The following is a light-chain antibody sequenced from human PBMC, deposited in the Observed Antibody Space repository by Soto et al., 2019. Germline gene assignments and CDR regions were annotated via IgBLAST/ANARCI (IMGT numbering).Light chain of an antibody. V-gene: IGLV2-11*01. CDR2: DVS. J-gene: IGLJ2*01. CDR3: CSYAGSYGGA. Sequence: QSALTQPRSVSGSPGQSVTISCTGTSSDVGGYNYVSWYQQHPGKAPKLMIYDVSKRPSGVPDRFSGSKSGNTASLTISGLQAEDEADYYCCSYAGSYGGAFGGGTKLTVL. CDR1: SSDVGGYNY.